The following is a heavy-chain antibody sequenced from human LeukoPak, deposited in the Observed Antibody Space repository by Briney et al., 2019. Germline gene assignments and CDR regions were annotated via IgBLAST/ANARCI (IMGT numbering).Heavy chain of an antibody. CDR3: AKDLGYCSSTSCFYGMGV. CDR1: GFTFSSYA. Sequence: GASLRLSCAASGFTFSSYAMSWVRQAPGKGLEWVSAISGSGGSTYYADSVKGRFTISRDNSKNTLYLQMNSLRAEDTAVYYCAKDLGYCSSTSCFYGMGVWGQGTTVTVSS. CDR2: ISGSGGST. J-gene: IGHJ6*02. D-gene: IGHD2-2*03. V-gene: IGHV3-23*01.